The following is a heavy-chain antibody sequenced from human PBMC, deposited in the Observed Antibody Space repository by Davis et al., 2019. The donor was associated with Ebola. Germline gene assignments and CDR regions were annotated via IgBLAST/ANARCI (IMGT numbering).Heavy chain of an antibody. CDR3: AKDKGDVVVMVPANLFDP. V-gene: IGHV3-30*04. CDR1: GFNFRNFA. J-gene: IGHJ5*02. Sequence: PGGSLRLSCAASGFNFRNFAIHWLRQAPGKGLEWVARISNDGRKGSYADSVKGRFTISRDNSKNTVLLEMNSLKVEDTAVYYCAKDKGDVVVMVPANLFDPWGQGTLVIVSS. D-gene: IGHD2-15*01. CDR2: ISNDGRKG.